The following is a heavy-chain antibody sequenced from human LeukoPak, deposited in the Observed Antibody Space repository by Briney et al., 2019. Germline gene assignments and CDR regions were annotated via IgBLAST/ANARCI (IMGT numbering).Heavy chain of an antibody. CDR3: ARRGYCTGAICYSFDS. D-gene: IGHD2-15*01. CDR1: GGSISNYY. Sequence: SETLSLTCTVSGGSISNYYWSWIRRPPGEGLEWIGYIFYSGSTNYNPSVKSRVTISVDTSKNQFTLKLSSVTAADTAVYYCARRGYCTGAICYSFDSWGQGTLVTVSS. V-gene: IGHV4-59*08. CDR2: IFYSGST. J-gene: IGHJ4*02.